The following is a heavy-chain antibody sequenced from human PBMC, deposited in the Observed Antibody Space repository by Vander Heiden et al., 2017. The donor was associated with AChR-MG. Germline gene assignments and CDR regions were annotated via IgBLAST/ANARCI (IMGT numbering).Heavy chain of an antibody. J-gene: IGHJ4*02. CDR3: VRAMSVARKIFDY. CDR2: INPSDGST. Sequence: QEQLVQSGAEVKKPGASVKVSCKASGYTFTSLYMHWVRQAPGQGLGWMGIINPSDGSTSYAERFQGRVTMTRDTSTSTVYMQLSTLTSEDTAVYYCVRAMSVARKIFDYWGQGTLVTVSS. D-gene: IGHD5-12*01. V-gene: IGHV1-46*03. CDR1: GYTFTSLY.